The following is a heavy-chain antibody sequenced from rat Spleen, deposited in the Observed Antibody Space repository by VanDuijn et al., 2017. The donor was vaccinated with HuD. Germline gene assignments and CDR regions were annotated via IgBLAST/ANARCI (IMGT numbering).Heavy chain of an antibody. Sequence: EVQLVESGGGLVQPGRSMSLSCAASGFIFSNYYMVWVRQAPGKGLEWIGEINKDSSTINYTPSLKDKFTISRDNAQNTLYLQMSKLGSEDTAIYYCARGGFYNNYAFWGQGTLVTVSS. CDR1: GFIFSNYY. CDR2: INKDSSTI. V-gene: IGHV4-2*01. J-gene: IGHJ3*01. CDR3: ARGGFYNNYAF. D-gene: IGHD1-10*01.